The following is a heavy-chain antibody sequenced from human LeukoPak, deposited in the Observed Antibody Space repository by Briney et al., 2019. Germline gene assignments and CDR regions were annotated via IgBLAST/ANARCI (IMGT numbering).Heavy chain of an antibody. CDR3: TNIYCSGGVCSYFDD. CDR1: GFTFSSYS. V-gene: IGHV3-48*04. Sequence: GGSLRLSCAASGFTFSSYSMNWVRQAPGKGLEWVSYISSSSSTIYYADSVKGRFTISRDNAKNSLYLQMNSLRAEDTALYYCTNIYCSGGVCSYFDDWGQGTLVTVSS. J-gene: IGHJ4*02. D-gene: IGHD2-15*01. CDR2: ISSSSSTI.